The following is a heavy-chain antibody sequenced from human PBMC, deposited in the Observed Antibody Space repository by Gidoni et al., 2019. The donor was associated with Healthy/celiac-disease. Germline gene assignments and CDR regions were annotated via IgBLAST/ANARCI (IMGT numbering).Heavy chain of an antibody. D-gene: IGHD3-3*01. V-gene: IGHV1-69*01. CDR3: ARSITIFGVNFDY. J-gene: IGHJ4*02. CDR1: GGTFSSYA. CDR2: IIPIFGTA. Sequence: EVKKPGSSVTFSCNASGGTFSSYAISWVRQAPGQGLAWMGGIIPIFGTANYAQKFQGRVTITADESTSTAYMELSSLRSEDTAVYYCARSITIFGVNFDYWGQGTLVTVSS.